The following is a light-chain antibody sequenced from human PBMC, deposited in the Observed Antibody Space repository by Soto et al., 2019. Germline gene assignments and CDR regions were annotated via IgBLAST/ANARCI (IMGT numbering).Light chain of an antibody. CDR3: QSYDSSLGVSYV. J-gene: IGLJ1*01. V-gene: IGLV1-40*01. Sequence: GAPGQTVTISCTGSSSYDVHWYRQLPGTAPKLLIYGTTNRPSGVPDRFSGSKSGTSASLAITGLQPEDEADYYCQSYDSSLGVSYVFGTGTKVTVL. CDR2: GTT. CDR1: SSYD.